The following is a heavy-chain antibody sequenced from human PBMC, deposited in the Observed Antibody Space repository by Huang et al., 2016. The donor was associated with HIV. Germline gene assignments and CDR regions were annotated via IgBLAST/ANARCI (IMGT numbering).Heavy chain of an antibody. Sequence: QVQLVPSGAEVKKPGSSVKVSCKASGGTFRSYAITWVRQAPGQGDEWLGRIIPMSKKINYAQNFQGRITITADESTSISYMIWGRLRTEDTAIDSCARAPYWFQVTANSYYFDYWGQGTLVTVSS. CDR1: GGTFRSYA. CDR2: IIPMSKKI. J-gene: IGHJ4*02. V-gene: IGHV1-69*13. D-gene: IGHD2-15*01. CDR3: ARAPYWFQVTANSYYFDY.